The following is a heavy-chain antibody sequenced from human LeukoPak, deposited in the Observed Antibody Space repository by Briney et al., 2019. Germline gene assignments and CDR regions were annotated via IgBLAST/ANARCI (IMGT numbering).Heavy chain of an antibody. CDR2: VFYNGAT. D-gene: IGHD5-18*01. J-gene: IGHJ4*02. CDR1: GGSISSSIYY. CDR3: ARDIDKTAMVFKSFDN. Sequence: SETLSLTCIVSGGSISSSIYYWAWVRQPPGKGLEWIGTVFYNGATQYSPSLRSRVTISIDTSTNQFSLKLTSVTAADTALYYCARDIDKTAMVFKSFDNWGQGTLVTVSS. V-gene: IGHV4-39*07.